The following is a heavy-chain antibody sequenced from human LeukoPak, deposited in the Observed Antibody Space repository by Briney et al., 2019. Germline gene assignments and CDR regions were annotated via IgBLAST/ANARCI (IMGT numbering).Heavy chain of an antibody. D-gene: IGHD3-22*01. CDR1: GFTFSDYY. J-gene: IGHJ4*02. CDR3: ARDTYYYDSSGYYYPGGCDY. Sequence: GGSLRLSCAASGFTFSDYYMSWLRQAPGKGLQWVSYISTGGSTIYYADSVKGRFTISRDNAKNSLYLQMNSLRAEDTAVYYCARDTYYYDSSGYYYPGGCDYWGQGTLVTVSS. CDR2: ISTGGSTI. V-gene: IGHV3-11*04.